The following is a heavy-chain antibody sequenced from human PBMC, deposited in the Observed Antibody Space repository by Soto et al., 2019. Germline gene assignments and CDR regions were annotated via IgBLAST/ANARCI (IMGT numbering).Heavy chain of an antibody. CDR3: AREHVLRYFDWLSMPPEII. D-gene: IGHD3-9*01. J-gene: IGHJ3*02. Sequence: EVQLVESGGGLVQPGGSLRLSCAASGFTFSSYWMHWVRQAPGKGLVWVSRINSDGSSTSYADSVKGRFTISRDNAKNTLYLQMNILRAEDTAVYCCAREHVLRYFDWLSMPPEIIWGQGTMVTVSS. CDR2: INSDGSST. V-gene: IGHV3-74*01. CDR1: GFTFSSYW.